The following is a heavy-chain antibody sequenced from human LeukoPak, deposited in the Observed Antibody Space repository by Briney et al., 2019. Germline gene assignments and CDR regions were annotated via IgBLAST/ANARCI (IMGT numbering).Heavy chain of an antibody. J-gene: IGHJ4*02. CDR3: ARGRGSWYGVYFDY. CDR2: IKRDGSEK. V-gene: IGHV3-7*01. CDR1: GFTFTDYW. D-gene: IGHD6-13*01. Sequence: GSLRLSFAASGFTFTDYWMSWVRQAPGKGLEWVANIKRDGSEKYYVDSVKGRFTISRDNAKNSLYLQMNSLRTEDTAVYYCARGRGSWYGVYFDYWGQGTLVTVSS.